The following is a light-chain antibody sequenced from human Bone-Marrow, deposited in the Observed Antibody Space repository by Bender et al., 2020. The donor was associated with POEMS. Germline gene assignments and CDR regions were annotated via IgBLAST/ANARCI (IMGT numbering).Light chain of an antibody. V-gene: IGLV3-1*01. CDR2: LNN. J-gene: IGLJ3*02. Sequence: SYELTQPPSVSVSPGQTSTITCSGDELGDKFASWYQQRLGQSPVLVIYLNNRRPSGIPERFSGSNARNTATLTISGTQTVDEADYYCQAWDSDTVLFGGGTKLAVL. CDR1: ELGDKF. CDR3: QAWDSDTVL.